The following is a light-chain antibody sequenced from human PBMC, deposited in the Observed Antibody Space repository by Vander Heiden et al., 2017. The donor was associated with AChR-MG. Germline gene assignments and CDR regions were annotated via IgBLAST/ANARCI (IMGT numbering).Light chain of an antibody. V-gene: IGLV2-23*02. J-gene: IGLJ1*01. CDR3: CSYAGSSTYV. CDR2: EVS. CDR1: SSVVGNYNL. Sequence: QSAPTQPASVSGSPGPSITISCTGTSSVVGNYNLVSWYQQHPGKAPKLMIYEVSRRPSGVSNRFSGSKSGYTASLTISGLQAEDEAEYHCCSYAGSSTYVFGTGTKVTVL.